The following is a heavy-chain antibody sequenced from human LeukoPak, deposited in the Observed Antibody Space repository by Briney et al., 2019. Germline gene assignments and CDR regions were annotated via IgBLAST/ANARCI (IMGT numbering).Heavy chain of an antibody. V-gene: IGHV1-46*01. J-gene: IGHJ6*02. CDR1: GYTFTSYY. CDR2: INPSGGST. Sequence: GASVKVSCKASGYTFTSYYMHWVRQAPGQGLEWMGIINPSGGSTSYAQKFQGRVTMTRDTSTSTVCMELSSLRSEDTAVYYCARDTRSGSSWYFWNSDYYYGMDVWGQGTTVTVSS. D-gene: IGHD6-13*01. CDR3: ARDTRSGSSWYFWNSDYYYGMDV.